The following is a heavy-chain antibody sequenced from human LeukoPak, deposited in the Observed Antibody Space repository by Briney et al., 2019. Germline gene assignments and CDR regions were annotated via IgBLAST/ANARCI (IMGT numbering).Heavy chain of an antibody. CDR3: ARGYYDILSDYSLYSPRGGFDH. CDR2: ISSSGS. D-gene: IGHD3-9*01. V-gene: IGHV4-59*01. Sequence: SETLSLTCTVSGVSITLYYWTWIRQSPKKGLEWIGDISSSGSNYNPSLSSQLTISTDTSKNHFSLRLTSVSAADTAVYYCARGYYDILSDYSLYSPRGGFDHWGQGILVTVSS. J-gene: IGHJ4*02. CDR1: GVSITLYY.